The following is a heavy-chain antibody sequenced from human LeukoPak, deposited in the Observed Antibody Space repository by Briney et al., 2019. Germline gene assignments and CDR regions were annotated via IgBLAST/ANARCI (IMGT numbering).Heavy chain of an antibody. CDR1: GYTFTSYG. CDR3: ARATTPGGIDY. D-gene: IGHD5-12*01. J-gene: IGHJ4*02. Sequence: GASVKVSCKASGYTFTSYGISWVRQAPGQGLEWMGWINPNSGGTNYAQKFQGRVTMTRDTSISTAYMELSRLRSDDTAVYYCARATTPGGIDYWGQGTLVTVSS. V-gene: IGHV1-2*02. CDR2: INPNSGGT.